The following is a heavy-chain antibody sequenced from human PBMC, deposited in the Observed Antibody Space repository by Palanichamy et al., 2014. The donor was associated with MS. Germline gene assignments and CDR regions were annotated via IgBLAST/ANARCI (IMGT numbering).Heavy chain of an antibody. Sequence: QLVQSGAEVKKPGASVKVSCKASGYTFTSYGISWVRQAPGQGLEWMGWISAYNGNTNYAQKLQGRVTMTTDTSTSTAYMELRSLRSDDTAVYYCARGSDCSSTSCPGSYYYYMDVWGKGTTVTVSS. D-gene: IGHD2-2*01. J-gene: IGHJ6*03. CDR3: ARGSDCSSTSCPGSYYYYMDV. CDR1: GYTFTSYG. V-gene: IGHV1-18*01. CDR2: ISAYNGNT.